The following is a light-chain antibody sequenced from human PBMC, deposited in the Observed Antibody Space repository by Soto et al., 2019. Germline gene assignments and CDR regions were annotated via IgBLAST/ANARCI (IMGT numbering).Light chain of an antibody. Sequence: DIQMTQSPSTLSASVGDRVTITCRASQSISSWLAWYQQKPGKATKLLIYDASSLESGVPATFSGSRSGTEVTLPISSLQPDDFANYYCQQYNTYSWRFGQGTKVEMK. V-gene: IGKV1-5*01. CDR3: QQYNTYSWR. CDR1: QSISSW. J-gene: IGKJ1*01. CDR2: DAS.